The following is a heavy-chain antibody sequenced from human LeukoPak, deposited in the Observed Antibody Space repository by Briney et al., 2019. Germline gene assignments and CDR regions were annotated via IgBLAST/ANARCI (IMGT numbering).Heavy chain of an antibody. CDR1: GFTFSSYA. J-gene: IGHJ4*02. CDR3: ARGGLLRYFDWLNY. CDR2: ISYDGSNK. V-gene: IGHV3-30-3*01. Sequence: GRSLRLSCAASGFTFSSYAMHWVRQAPGKGLEWVAVISYDGSNKYYADSVKGRFTISRDNSKNTLYLQMNSLRAEDTAVYYCARGGLLRYFDWLNYWGQGTLVTVSS. D-gene: IGHD3-9*01.